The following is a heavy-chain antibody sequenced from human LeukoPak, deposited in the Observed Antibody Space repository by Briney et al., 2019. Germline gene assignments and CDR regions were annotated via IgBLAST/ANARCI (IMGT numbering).Heavy chain of an antibody. CDR2: IYYSGST. V-gene: IGHV4-39*01. CDR1: GGSISSGTYY. Sequence: PSETLSLTCTVSGGSISSGTYYWGWIRQPPGKGLECIGTIYYSGSTSYNPPLKSRVTISVDTSKNQFSLKLTSVTAADTAVYYCAGTYRLRRFDPWGQGTLVTVFS. D-gene: IGHD2-2*02. J-gene: IGHJ5*02. CDR3: AGTYRLRRFDP.